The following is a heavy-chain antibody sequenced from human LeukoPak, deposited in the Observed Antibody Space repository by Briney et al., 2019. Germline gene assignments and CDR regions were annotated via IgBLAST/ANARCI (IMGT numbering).Heavy chain of an antibody. CDR1: GFTFSSYS. J-gene: IGHJ5*02. CDR3: ARGRWGYCSSTSCTESWFDP. V-gene: IGHV3-48*04. Sequence: GGSLRLSCAASGFTFSSYSLNWVRQAPGKGLEWVSYIGGSSTTIYYADSVKGRFTISRDNAKNTLYLQMNSLRAEDTAVYYCARGRWGYCSSTSCTESWFDPWGQGTLVTVSS. CDR2: IGGSSTTI. D-gene: IGHD2-2*01.